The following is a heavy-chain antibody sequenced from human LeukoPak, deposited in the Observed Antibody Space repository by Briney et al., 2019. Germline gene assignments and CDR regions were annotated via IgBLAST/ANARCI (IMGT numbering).Heavy chain of an antibody. Sequence: PSETLSLTCAVSAYSISSGHYWAWIRQPPGKGLEWIGSIYHSGSTYYNPSLKSRVTISIDTSKNQFSLKLSSVTAADTAVYYCTRHGIECSSTNCYWATVRYWGQGTLVTVSS. CDR1: AYSISSGHY. J-gene: IGHJ4*02. CDR3: TRHGIECSSTNCYWATVRY. D-gene: IGHD2-2*01. CDR2: IYHSGST. V-gene: IGHV4-38-2*01.